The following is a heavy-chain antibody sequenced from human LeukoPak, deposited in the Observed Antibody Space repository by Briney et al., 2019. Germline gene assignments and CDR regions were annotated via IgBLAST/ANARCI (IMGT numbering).Heavy chain of an antibody. Sequence: GASVKVSCKASGGTFSSYAISWVRQAPGQGLEWMGGIIPIFGTANYAQKFQGRVTITTDESTSTAYMELSSQRSEDTAVYYCARVGNGAIFQVAWFDPWGQGTLVTVSS. D-gene: IGHD3-3*01. CDR2: IIPIFGTA. CDR3: ARVGNGAIFQVAWFDP. V-gene: IGHV1-69*05. J-gene: IGHJ5*02. CDR1: GGTFSSYA.